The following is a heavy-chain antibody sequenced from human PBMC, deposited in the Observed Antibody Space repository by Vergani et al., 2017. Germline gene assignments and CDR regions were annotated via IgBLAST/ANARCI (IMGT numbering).Heavy chain of an antibody. J-gene: IGHJ5*02. CDR3: ARGCGSTSCYKRGEDWFDP. Sequence: QVQLVQSGAEVKKPGASVKVSCQASGYTFTSYYIHWVRQAPGQGLEWMGIINPSGGSTNYAQKFQGRVTMTRDTSTSTVFMGLSSLRTEDTAVYYFARGCGSTSCYKRGEDWFDPWGQGTLVTVSS. D-gene: IGHD2-2*02. CDR1: GYTFTSYY. CDR2: INPSGGST. V-gene: IGHV1-46*01.